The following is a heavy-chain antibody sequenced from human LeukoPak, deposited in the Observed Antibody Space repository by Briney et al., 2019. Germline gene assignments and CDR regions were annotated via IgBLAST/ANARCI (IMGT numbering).Heavy chain of an antibody. V-gene: IGHV1-69*13. CDR3: ARDRDLFGFDP. Sequence: ASVKVSCKASGGTLSSYAISWVRQAPGQGLEWMGGIIPIFGTANYAQKFQGRVTITADESTSTAYMELSSLRSEDTAVYYCARDRDLFGFDPWGQGTLVTVSS. CDR1: GGTLSSYA. J-gene: IGHJ5*02. CDR2: IIPIFGTA.